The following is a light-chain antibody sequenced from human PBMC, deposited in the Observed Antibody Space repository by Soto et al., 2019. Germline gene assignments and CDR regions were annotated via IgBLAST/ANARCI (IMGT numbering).Light chain of an antibody. J-gene: IGKJ5*01. V-gene: IGKV3-20*01. Sequence: EVVLTQSPGTLSLSPGERATLSCRASQSVASSLLAWYQQKPGQAPRLLIYGASSRATGSPDRFSGSGSVTDFTLTISRLDPEDFAVYYCQQYGSSPITSGQGTRLEIK. CDR2: GAS. CDR3: QQYGSSPIT. CDR1: QSVASSL.